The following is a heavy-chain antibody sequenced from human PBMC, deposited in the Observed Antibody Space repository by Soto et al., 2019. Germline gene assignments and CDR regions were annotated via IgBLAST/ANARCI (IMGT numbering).Heavy chain of an antibody. Sequence: EVQLVESGGGLVQPGGSLRLSCAASGFTFSSYSMNWVRQAPGKGLEWVSYISSSSSTIYYADSVKGRFTISRDNAKNSLYLQMNSLRAEDTAVYYCALLFRSGSYHHEGGAFDIWGQGTMVTVSS. CDR3: ALLFRSGSYHHEGGAFDI. V-gene: IGHV3-48*01. CDR1: GFTFSSYS. J-gene: IGHJ3*02. CDR2: ISSSSSTI. D-gene: IGHD3-10*01.